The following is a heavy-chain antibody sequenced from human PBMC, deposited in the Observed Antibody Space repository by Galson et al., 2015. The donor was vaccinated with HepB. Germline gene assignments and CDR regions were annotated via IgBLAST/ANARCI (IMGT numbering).Heavy chain of an antibody. Sequence: SVKVSCKASGYTFTSYGISWVRQAPGQGLEWMGWISAYNGNTNYAQKLQGRVTTTTDTSTSTAYMELRSLRSDDTAVYYCGTSGYDSSGYYFDYWGQGTLVTVSS. V-gene: IGHV1-18*04. CDR2: ISAYNGNT. J-gene: IGHJ4*02. CDR1: GYTFTSYG. CDR3: GTSGYDSSGYYFDY. D-gene: IGHD3-22*01.